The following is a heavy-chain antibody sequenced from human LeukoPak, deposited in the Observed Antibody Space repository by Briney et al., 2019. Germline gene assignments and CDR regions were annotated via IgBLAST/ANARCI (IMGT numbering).Heavy chain of an antibody. D-gene: IGHD3-16*01. V-gene: IGHV3-23*01. Sequence: GGTPRLSCAASGFTFSSHAMSWVRQGPGKGLDWVSAISDGGSSTYYADSVKGRFTIFRDNSKNALYLQMNSLRAEDTAVYYCAKEGHDYVWGSYQEDWGQGTLVTVSS. J-gene: IGHJ4*02. CDR1: GFTFSSHA. CDR3: AKEGHDYVWGSYQED. CDR2: ISDGGSST.